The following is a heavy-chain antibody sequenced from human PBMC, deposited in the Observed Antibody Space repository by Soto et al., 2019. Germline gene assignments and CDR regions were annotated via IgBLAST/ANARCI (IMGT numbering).Heavy chain of an antibody. D-gene: IGHD3-22*01. J-gene: IGHJ6*02. Sequence: GGSLRLSCAASGFTFSSYAMHWVGQAPGKGLEWVAVISYDGSNKYYADSVKGRFTISRDNSKNTLYLQMNSLRAEDTAVYYCARAEYYYDSSGYYRSPLRYYYAMDVCGQGTTVTVSS. CDR1: GFTFSSYA. V-gene: IGHV3-30-3*01. CDR2: ISYDGSNK. CDR3: ARAEYYYDSSGYYRSPLRYYYAMDV.